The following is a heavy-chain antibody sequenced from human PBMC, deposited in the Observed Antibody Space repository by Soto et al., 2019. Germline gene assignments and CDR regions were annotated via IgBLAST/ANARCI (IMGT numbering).Heavy chain of an antibody. J-gene: IGHJ6*02. V-gene: IGHV3-33*01. Sequence: GGSLRLSCAASGFTFSSYGMHWVRQAPGKGLEWVAVIWYDGSNKYYADSVKGRFTISRDNSKNTLYLQMNSLRAEDTAVYYCARDIKVRGEYYYYGMDVWGQGTTVTVSS. CDR2: IWYDGSNK. CDR3: ARDIKVRGEYYYYGMDV. CDR1: GFTFSSYG. D-gene: IGHD3-10*01.